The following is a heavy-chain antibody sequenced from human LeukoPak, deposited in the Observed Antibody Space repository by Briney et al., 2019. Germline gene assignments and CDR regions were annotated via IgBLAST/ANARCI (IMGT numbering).Heavy chain of an antibody. J-gene: IGHJ4*02. CDR2: IKQDGSEK. V-gene: IGHV3-7*01. CDR3: AKDLAAVVVRVYFDY. Sequence: PGGSLRLSCAASGFTFSNYWMSWVRQAPGKGLEWVANIKQDGSEKYYVDSVKGRFTISRDNAKNTLYLQMNSLRAEDTAVYYCAKDLAAVVVRVYFDYWGQGTLVTVSS. CDR1: GFTFSNYW. D-gene: IGHD2-15*01.